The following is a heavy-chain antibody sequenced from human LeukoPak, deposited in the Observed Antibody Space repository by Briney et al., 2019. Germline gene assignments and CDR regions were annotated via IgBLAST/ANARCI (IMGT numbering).Heavy chain of an antibody. J-gene: IGHJ6*03. Sequence: PGGSLRLSCAASGFAFDDYPMHWVRQAPGKGLEWVSLISWDGTSTYYADSVKGRFTISRDNAKNSLSLQMNSLRAEDTAVYYCARDPYNGYYGDDYYYYMDVWGKGTTVTISS. CDR3: ARDPYNGYYGDDYYYYMDV. CDR2: ISWDGTST. CDR1: GFAFDDYP. D-gene: IGHD4-17*01. V-gene: IGHV3-43*01.